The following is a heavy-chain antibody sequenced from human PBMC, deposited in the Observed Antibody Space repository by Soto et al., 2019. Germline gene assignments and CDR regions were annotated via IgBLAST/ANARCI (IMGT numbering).Heavy chain of an antibody. Sequence: PSETLSLTCTVSGVSLKTYYWSWIRLPPGGGLEWIGYIFSSGSPNYNPSLRSRVTMSVETSNNQFSLKMSSVTAADTAVYYCARVAGISYYNHMDVWGKGTTVTV. CDR3: ARVAGISYYNHMDV. V-gene: IGHV4-59*01. CDR2: IFSSGSP. CDR1: GVSLKTYY. D-gene: IGHD1-20*01. J-gene: IGHJ6*03.